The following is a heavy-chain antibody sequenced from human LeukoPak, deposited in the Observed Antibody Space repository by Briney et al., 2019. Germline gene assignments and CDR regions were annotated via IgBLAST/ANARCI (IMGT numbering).Heavy chain of an antibody. CDR1: GYSSTSYW. CDR3: AGSLVGATSWFDP. V-gene: IGHV5-51*01. J-gene: IGHJ5*02. Sequence: GESLQISCKGSGYSSTSYWIGWVRQLPGKGLEWMGIIYPGDADTRYSPSFQGQVTISADKSISTAYLQWSSLKASDTAMYYCAGSLVGATSWFDPWGQGTLVTVSS. D-gene: IGHD1-26*01. CDR2: IYPGDADT.